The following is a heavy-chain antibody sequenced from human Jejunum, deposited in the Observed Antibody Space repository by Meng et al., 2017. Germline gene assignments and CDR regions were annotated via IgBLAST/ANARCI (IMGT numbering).Heavy chain of an antibody. CDR3: TGGPDSAKSGY. CDR2: FHHSGSA. Sequence: QVHLQQWGPGLVRPSETLSLTCTVSGVSVNSGFYYWNWVRQPPGKGLEFIGSFHHSGSAHYNASLEGRVTMSLDTSKNRFSLRLTSVTAADSALYYCTGGPDSAKSGYWGQGTLVTVSS. J-gene: IGHJ4*02. D-gene: IGHD1-14*01. V-gene: IGHV4-61*01. CDR1: GVSVNSGFYY.